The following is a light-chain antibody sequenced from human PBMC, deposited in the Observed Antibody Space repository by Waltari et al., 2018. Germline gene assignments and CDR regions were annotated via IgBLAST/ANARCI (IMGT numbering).Light chain of an antibody. V-gene: IGLV1-47*01. CDR3: ATWDGSLTAWV. J-gene: IGLJ3*02. CDR2: RNN. Sequence: QSVLTQPPSASGTPGQRVTISCSGGTSNIGRNYVYWYQQIPGTAPKLLVYRNNGRPSGVPDRISGSKSGTSASLAISGLRSEDEADYYCATWDGSLTAWVFGGGTKLTVL. CDR1: TSNIGRNY.